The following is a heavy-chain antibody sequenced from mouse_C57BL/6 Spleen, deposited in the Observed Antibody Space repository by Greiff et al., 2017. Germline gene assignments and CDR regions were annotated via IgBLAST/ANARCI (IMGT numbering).Heavy chain of an antibody. CDR3: ARPYGSSYPYAMDY. CDR2: IYPSDSET. V-gene: IGHV1-61*01. J-gene: IGHJ4*01. D-gene: IGHD1-1*01. Sequence: VQLQQPGAELVRPGSSVKLSCKASGYTFTSYWMDWVKQRPGQGLEWIGNIYPSDSETHYNQKFKDKATLTVDKSSSTAYMQRSSLTSEDSAVYYCARPYGSSYPYAMDYWGQGTSVTVSS. CDR1: GYTFTSYW.